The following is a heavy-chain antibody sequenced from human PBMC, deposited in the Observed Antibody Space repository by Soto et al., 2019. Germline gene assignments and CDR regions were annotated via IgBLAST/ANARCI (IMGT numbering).Heavy chain of an antibody. V-gene: IGHV4-39*01. Sequence: SETLSLTCTVSGGSISSSSYYWGWIRQPPGKGLEWIGSIYYSGSTYYNPSLKSRVTISVDTSKNQFSLKLSSVTAADTAVYYCADGLAARGYYYMDVWGKGTTVTVSS. CDR1: GGSISSSSYY. J-gene: IGHJ6*03. CDR3: ADGLAARGYYYMDV. CDR2: IYYSGST. D-gene: IGHD6-6*01.